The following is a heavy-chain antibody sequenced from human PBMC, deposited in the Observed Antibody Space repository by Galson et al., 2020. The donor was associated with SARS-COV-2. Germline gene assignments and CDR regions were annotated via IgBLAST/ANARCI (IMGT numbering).Heavy chain of an antibody. J-gene: IGHJ3*02. Sequence: SGPTLVKPTQTLTLTCTFSGFSLSTSGVGVGWIRQPPGKALEWLALIYWNDDKRYSPSLKSRLTITKDTSKNQVVLTMTNMDPVDTATYYCARLRYFDWLSGHDAFDIWGQGTMVTVSS. V-gene: IGHV2-5*01. CDR2: IYWNDDK. D-gene: IGHD3-9*01. CDR1: GFSLSTSGVG. CDR3: ARLRYFDWLSGHDAFDI.